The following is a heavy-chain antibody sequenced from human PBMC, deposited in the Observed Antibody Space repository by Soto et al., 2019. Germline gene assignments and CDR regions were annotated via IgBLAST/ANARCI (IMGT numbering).Heavy chain of an antibody. CDR2: MNPNSGNT. CDR3: ASGSFLVYFDY. J-gene: IGHJ4*02. Sequence: QVPLVQSGAEVKKPGASVKVSCKAPGYTFTSYDINWLRQATGQGLEWLGWMNPNSGNTGYAQKFQGRVTMTRNTSISTAYMELSSLRSEDTAVYSCASGSFLVYFDYWGQGTLVTVSS. CDR1: GYTFTSYD. V-gene: IGHV1-8*01. D-gene: IGHD3-10*01.